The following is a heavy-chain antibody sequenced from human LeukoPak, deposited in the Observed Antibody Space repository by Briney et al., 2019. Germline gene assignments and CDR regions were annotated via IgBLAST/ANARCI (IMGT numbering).Heavy chain of an antibody. J-gene: IGHJ6*02. D-gene: IGHD6-13*01. V-gene: IGHV4-34*01. CDR2: INHSGST. CDR1: GGSFSGYY. Sequence: SETPSLTCAVYGGSFSGYYWSWIRQPPGKGLEWIGEINHSGSTNYNPSLKSRVTISVDTSKNQFSLKLSSVTAADTAVYYCARANLAAAGPVYYYYGMDVWGQGTTVTVSS. CDR3: ARANLAAAGPVYYYYGMDV.